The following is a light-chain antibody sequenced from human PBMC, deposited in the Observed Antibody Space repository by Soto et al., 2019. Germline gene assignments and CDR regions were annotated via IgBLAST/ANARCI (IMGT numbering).Light chain of an antibody. Sequence: QSALTQPASVSGSPGQSITISCTGTSSDVGTYNYVSWYQQHPGKAPKLMIYEVSDRPSGVSHRFSGSKSGNTASLTISGLQAEDEADYYCSSYTSSNTLVFGGGTKVTVL. CDR3: SSYTSSNTLV. V-gene: IGLV2-14*01. CDR2: EVS. CDR1: SSDVGTYNY. J-gene: IGLJ3*02.